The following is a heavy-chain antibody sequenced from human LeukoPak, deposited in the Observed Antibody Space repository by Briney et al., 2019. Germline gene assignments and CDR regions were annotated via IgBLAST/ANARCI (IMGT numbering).Heavy chain of an antibody. CDR1: GYSFTSYW. CDR2: IYTGDSDN. V-gene: IGHV5-51*01. CDR3: ATLFGGYCSGGSCRHFGVDY. D-gene: IGHD2-15*01. Sequence: GESLKISCQGSGYSFTSYWSGWVRQLPGKGLEWRGIIYTGDSDNRYSPSFQGHVTISADKSISTAYLQWGSLKASDTAMCYCATLFGGYCSGGSCRHFGVDYWGQGTLVTVSS. J-gene: IGHJ4*02.